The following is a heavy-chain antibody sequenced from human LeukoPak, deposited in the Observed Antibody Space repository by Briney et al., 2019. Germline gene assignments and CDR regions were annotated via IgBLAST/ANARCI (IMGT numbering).Heavy chain of an antibody. CDR1: GGTFSSYA. CDR2: IIPIFGTA. CDR3: ARSRSGGSYYKGFDY. Sequence: GASVKVSCKASGGTFSSYAISWVRQAPGQGLEWMGGIIPIFGTANYAQKFQGRVTITADESTSTAYMEPSSLRSEDTAVYYCARSRSGGSYYKGFDYWGQGTLVTVSS. V-gene: IGHV1-69*13. J-gene: IGHJ4*02. D-gene: IGHD1-26*01.